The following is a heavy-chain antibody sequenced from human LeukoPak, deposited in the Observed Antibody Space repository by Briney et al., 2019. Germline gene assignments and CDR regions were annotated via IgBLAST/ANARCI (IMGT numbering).Heavy chain of an antibody. CDR3: ARDGVMVTYYFEY. D-gene: IGHD5-18*01. Sequence: GGSLRLSCAASGFTFRSYSLNWVRQAPGKGLEWVSSISVGSNYIYYADSVKGRFTISRDNAKNLVYLQMNSLRAEDTAVYYCARDGVMVTYYFEYWGQGTMVTVSA. CDR2: ISVGSNYI. CDR1: GFTFRSYS. V-gene: IGHV3-21*06. J-gene: IGHJ4*02.